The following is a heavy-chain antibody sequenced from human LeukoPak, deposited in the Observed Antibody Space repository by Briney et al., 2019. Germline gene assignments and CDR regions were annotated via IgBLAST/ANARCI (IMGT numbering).Heavy chain of an antibody. CDR2: ITSKSSYK. CDR1: GFTFSSYA. D-gene: IGHD6-13*01. V-gene: IGHV3-21*01. J-gene: IGHJ4*02. Sequence: GGSLRLSCAASGFTFSSYAMNWVRQAPGKGLEWVSSITSKSSYKYYADSVEGRFTISRDNAENSLYLQMNSLRAEDTAVYYCARDPIAAAASGGDYWGQGTLVTVSS. CDR3: ARDPIAAAASGGDY.